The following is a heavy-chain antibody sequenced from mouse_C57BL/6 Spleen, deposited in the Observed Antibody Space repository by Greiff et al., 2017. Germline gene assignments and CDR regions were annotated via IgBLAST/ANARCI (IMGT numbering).Heavy chain of an antibody. CDR2: IDPSDSET. V-gene: IGHV1-52*01. D-gene: IGHD1-1*01. CDR1: SYTFTSYW. J-gene: IGHJ2*01. Sequence: VQLQQPGAELVRPGSSVKLSCKASSYTFTSYWMPWVKQRPIQGLEWIGNIDPSDSETHYNQQFKDKATLTVDKSSSTAYMQLSSLTSEDSAVYYCARGVYYGSSYVDYWGQGTTLTVSS. CDR3: ARGVYYGSSYVDY.